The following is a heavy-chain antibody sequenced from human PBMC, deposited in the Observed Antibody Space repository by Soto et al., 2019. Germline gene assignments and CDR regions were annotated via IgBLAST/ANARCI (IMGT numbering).Heavy chain of an antibody. Sequence: GWSLRLSCAASGFTFSVYSMNWVRQAPGKGLEWVSYISSRSSTIYYADSVRGRFTVSRDDATNSLFLQMSNLRDDDTAVYYCASDLQKRYFEPRGMDVWGQGTSVTVYS. J-gene: IGHJ6*02. D-gene: IGHD3-9*01. V-gene: IGHV3-48*02. CDR1: GFTFSVYS. CDR3: ASDLQKRYFEPRGMDV. CDR2: ISSRSSTI.